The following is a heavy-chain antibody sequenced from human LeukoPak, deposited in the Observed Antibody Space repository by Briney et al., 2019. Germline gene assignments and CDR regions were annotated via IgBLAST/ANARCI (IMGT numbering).Heavy chain of an antibody. CDR1: GFTFTYYA. D-gene: IGHD5-24*01. V-gene: IGHV3-23*01. CDR2: ISGSGANT. CDR3: ANFKGKDGIKDHFDY. J-gene: IGHJ4*02. Sequence: TGGSLRLSCAASGFTFTYYALSWVRQAPGKGLEWVSVISGSGANTHYTDPVKGRFTISRDNSKNTLYLQMNSLRAEDTAVYYCANFKGKDGIKDHFDYWGQGTLVTVSS.